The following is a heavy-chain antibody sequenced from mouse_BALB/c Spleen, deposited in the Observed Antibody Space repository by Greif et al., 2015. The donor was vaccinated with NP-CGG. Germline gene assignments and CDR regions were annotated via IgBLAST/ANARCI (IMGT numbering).Heavy chain of an antibody. CDR2: IWRGGST. V-gene: IGHV2-2*02. J-gene: IGHJ4*01. CDR1: GFSLTSYG. CDR3: ARNYYGSSYYAMDY. Sequence: VKLQESGPGLVQPSQSLSITCTVSGFSLTSYGVHWVRQSPGKGLEWLGVIWRGGSTDYNAAFISRLSISKDNSKSXXFFKMNSLQANDTAIYYCARNYYGSSYYAMDYWGQGTSVTVSS. D-gene: IGHD1-1*01.